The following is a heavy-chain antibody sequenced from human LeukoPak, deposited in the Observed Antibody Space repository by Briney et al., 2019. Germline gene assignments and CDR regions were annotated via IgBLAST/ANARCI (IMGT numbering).Heavy chain of an antibody. CDR2: INPSGGST. CDR1: GYTFTSYY. D-gene: IGHD5-12*01. J-gene: IGHJ4*02. V-gene: IGHV1-46*01. Sequence: GASVKVSCKASGYTFTSYYMHWVRQAPGQGLEWMGIINPSGGSTSYAQKFQGRVTMTRDTSTSTVYMELSSLRSEDTAVHYCARMTMGVGGYSGYESYFDYWGQGTLVTVSS. CDR3: ARMTMGVGGYSGYESYFDY.